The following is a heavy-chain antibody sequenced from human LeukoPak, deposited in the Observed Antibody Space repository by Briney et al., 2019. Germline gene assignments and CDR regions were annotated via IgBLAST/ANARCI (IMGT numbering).Heavy chain of an antibody. J-gene: IGHJ3*02. CDR2: IYPGDSDT. CDR1: GYSFTSYW. CDR3: ARGYCSGGSCLDAFDI. D-gene: IGHD2-15*01. V-gene: IGHV5-51*01. Sequence: GESLKISCKGSGYSFTSYWIGWVRQIPGKGLEWMGIIYPGDSDTRYRPSFQGQVTISADKSISTAYLQWSSLKASDTAMYYCARGYCSGGSCLDAFDIWGQGTMVTVSS.